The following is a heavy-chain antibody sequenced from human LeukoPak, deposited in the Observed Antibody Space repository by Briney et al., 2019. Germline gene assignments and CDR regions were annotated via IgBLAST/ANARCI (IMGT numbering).Heavy chain of an antibody. CDR2: INYSGST. CDR1: GGSISSSSYY. D-gene: IGHD6-19*01. V-gene: IGHV4-39*01. Sequence: SETLSLTCTVSGGSISSSSYYWGWIRQPPGKGLEWIGSINYSGSTYYNVSLKSRVTISVDTSKNQFSLKLSSVTAADTAVYYCARSSSGRRIYYYYYYMDVWGKGTTVTISS. CDR3: ARSSSGRRIYYYYYYMDV. J-gene: IGHJ6*03.